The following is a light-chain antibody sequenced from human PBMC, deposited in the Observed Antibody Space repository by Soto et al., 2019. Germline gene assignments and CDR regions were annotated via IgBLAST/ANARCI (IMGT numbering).Light chain of an antibody. CDR2: KAS. Sequence: DIQMTQSPSTLSASVGDRVTITCRASKSITNSKLAWYQQKPGKAPKVLSYKASSLQSGVPSRFSGSGSGTECTITMSSLQPADFATYYCQHYHSYPLTFGGGTKVEIK. J-gene: IGKJ4*01. CDR3: QHYHSYPLT. CDR1: KSITNSK. V-gene: IGKV1-5*03.